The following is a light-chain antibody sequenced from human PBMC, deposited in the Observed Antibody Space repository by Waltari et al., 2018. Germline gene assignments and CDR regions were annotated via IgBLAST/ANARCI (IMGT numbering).Light chain of an antibody. CDR1: DIGSKT. CDR2: HDT. Sequence: SYVLTQPPSVSVAPGKTAAITCGGKDIGSKTVQWYQQKPDQAPLVVMSHDTDRPSGIPERFPGSNSGNTAILTINRVEAGDEADYYCQVWDSTSEHVVFGGGTKLIVL. V-gene: IGLV3-21*01. J-gene: IGLJ3*02. CDR3: QVWDSTSEHVV.